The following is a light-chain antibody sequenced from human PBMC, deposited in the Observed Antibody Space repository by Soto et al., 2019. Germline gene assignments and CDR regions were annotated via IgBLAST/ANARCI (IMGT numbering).Light chain of an antibody. J-gene: IGKJ3*01. CDR3: QQSYSSPLN. CDR1: HSISSY. Sequence: DIQMTQSPSSLSASVGDRVTIACRASHSISSYLNWYQQKPGKAPKLLLYAASSLQSGVPSRFSGSGSGTDFPLTISSLQPEDFANYYCQQSYSSPLNFGPGTKVDIK. CDR2: AAS. V-gene: IGKV1-39*01.